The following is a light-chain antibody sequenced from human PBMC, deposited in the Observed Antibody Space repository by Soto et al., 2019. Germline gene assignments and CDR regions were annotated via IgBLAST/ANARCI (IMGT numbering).Light chain of an antibody. CDR3: QQYLSSPPYG. J-gene: IGKJ2*03. CDR1: QTISSY. CDR2: DAS. V-gene: IGKV3-20*01. Sequence: EIVLTQSPGTLSLSPGERATLSCRASQTISSYLAWYQHKPGQAPRLLIYDASIRATDIPARFSGSGSGTDFTLTIVRLEPEDFAVYYCQQYLSSPPYGFGQGTKLEIK.